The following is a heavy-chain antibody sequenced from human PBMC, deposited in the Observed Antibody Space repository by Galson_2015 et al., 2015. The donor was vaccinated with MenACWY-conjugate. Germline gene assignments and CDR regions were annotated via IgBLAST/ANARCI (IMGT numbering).Heavy chain of an antibody. Sequence: SLRLSCAASGFTFDDYGMSWVRQAPGKGLEWVSGINWNGGSTGYADSVRGRFTISRDNAKNSLYLQMNSLRAEDTALYYCARDQADGSGSYSYYYYYGMDVWGQGTTVTVSS. J-gene: IGHJ6*02. CDR2: INWNGGST. D-gene: IGHD3-10*01. CDR1: GFTFDDYG. V-gene: IGHV3-20*04. CDR3: ARDQADGSGSYSYYYYYGMDV.